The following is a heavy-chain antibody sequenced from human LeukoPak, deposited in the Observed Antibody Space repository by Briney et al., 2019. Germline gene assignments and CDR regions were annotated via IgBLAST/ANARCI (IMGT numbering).Heavy chain of an antibody. V-gene: IGHV4-30-4*02. CDR2: IYYSGST. D-gene: IGHD3-22*01. J-gene: IGHJ4*02. Sequence: SETLSLTCTVSGGSISSGDYYWSWIRQPPGTGLEWIGYIYYSGSTYYNPSLKSRVTISVDTSRNQFSLKLSSVTAADTAVYYCARGRGYYDSSGYYLDYWGQGTLVTVSS. CDR3: ARGRGYYDSSGYYLDY. CDR1: GGSISSGDYY.